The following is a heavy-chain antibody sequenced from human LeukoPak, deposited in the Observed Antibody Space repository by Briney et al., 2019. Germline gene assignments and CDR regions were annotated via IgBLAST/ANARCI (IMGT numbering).Heavy chain of an antibody. J-gene: IGHJ4*02. Sequence: PGGSLRLSCAASGFTFSSYGMHWVRQAPGKGLEWVAVIWYDGSNKYYADSVKGRFTISRDNSKNTLYLRMNSLRAEDTAVYYCARGGTTVTTPTYFDYWGQGTLVTVSS. CDR3: ARGGTTVTTPTYFDY. CDR2: IWYDGSNK. V-gene: IGHV3-33*01. CDR1: GFTFSSYG. D-gene: IGHD4-4*01.